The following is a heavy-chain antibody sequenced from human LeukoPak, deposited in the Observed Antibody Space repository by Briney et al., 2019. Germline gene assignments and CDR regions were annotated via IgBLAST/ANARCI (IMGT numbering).Heavy chain of an antibody. V-gene: IGHV1-18*01. CDR3: GRSREGLYSGSSFDY. Sequence: ASVKVSCKASGYTFTSYGIIWVRQAPGQGLEWMGWISGYNGNTNYAQKLQGRVTMTKDTSTSTAYMELRSLRSDDTAVYYCGRSREGLYSGSSFDYWGQGTLVTVSS. J-gene: IGHJ4*02. D-gene: IGHD1-26*01. CDR1: GYTFTSYG. CDR2: ISGYNGNT.